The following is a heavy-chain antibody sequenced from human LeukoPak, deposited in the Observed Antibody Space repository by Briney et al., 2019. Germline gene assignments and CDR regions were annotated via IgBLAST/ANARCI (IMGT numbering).Heavy chain of an antibody. CDR1: GYSFTSYW. J-gene: IGHJ5*02. CDR2: IYPGDSDT. Sequence: GESLKISCKGSGYSFTSYWIGWVRQMPGKGLEWMGIIYPGDSDTRYSPSFQGQVTISADKSISTAYLQWSSLKASDTAMYYCARAPPFTAGPNWFDPWGQGTLVTVSS. D-gene: IGHD5-18*01. CDR3: ARAPPFTAGPNWFDP. V-gene: IGHV5-51*01.